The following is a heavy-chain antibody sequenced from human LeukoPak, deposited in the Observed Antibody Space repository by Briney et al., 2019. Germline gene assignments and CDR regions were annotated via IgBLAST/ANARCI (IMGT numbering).Heavy chain of an antibody. CDR3: ARWYYYDSSGSPDAFDI. CDR2: INHSGST. D-gene: IGHD3-22*01. J-gene: IGHJ3*02. CDR1: GGSFSGYY. Sequence: SETLSLTCAVYGGSFSGYYWSWIRQPPGKGLEWIGEINHSGSTNYNPSLKSRVTISVDTFKNQFSLKLSSVTAADTAVYYCARWYYYDSSGSPDAFDIWGQGTMVTVFS. V-gene: IGHV4-34*01.